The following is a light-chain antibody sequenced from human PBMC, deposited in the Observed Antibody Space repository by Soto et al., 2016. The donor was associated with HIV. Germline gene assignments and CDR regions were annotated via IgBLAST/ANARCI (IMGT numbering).Light chain of an antibody. CDR3: QVWDSHSDHVV. Sequence: SYELTQSPSVSVAPGKTAKITCGGDNVGSKSVHWYQQKPGQAPVLVVYNNIDQPSGIPERFSGSNSENAATLTISRVEAGDEADYYCQVWDSHSDHVVFGGGTKLTVL. CDR2: NNI. J-gene: IGLJ2*01. CDR1: NVGSKS. V-gene: IGLV3-21*03.